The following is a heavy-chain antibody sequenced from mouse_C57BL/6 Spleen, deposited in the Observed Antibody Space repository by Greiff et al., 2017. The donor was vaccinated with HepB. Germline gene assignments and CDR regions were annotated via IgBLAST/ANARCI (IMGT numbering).Heavy chain of an antibody. Sequence: QVQLQQPGTELVKPGASVKLSCKASGYTFTSYWMHWVKQRPGQGLEWIGNINPSNGGTNYNEKFKSKATLTVDKSSSTAYMQLSSLTSEDSAVYDCERSEGGYYGSYYAMDYWGQGTSVTVSS. CDR1: GYTFTSYW. J-gene: IGHJ4*01. CDR3: ERSEGGYYGSYYAMDY. V-gene: IGHV1-53*01. CDR2: INPSNGGT. D-gene: IGHD1-1*01.